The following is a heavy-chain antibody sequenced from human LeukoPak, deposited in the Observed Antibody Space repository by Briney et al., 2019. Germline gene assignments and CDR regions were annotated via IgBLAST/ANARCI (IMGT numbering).Heavy chain of an antibody. Sequence: SETLSLTCTVSSGSINSYYWGWVRQPPGKGLEWIGRIYTTGATQYNPSLKSRVTMSIDTSTNRFSLNLRSMTAADTAVYYCGGQGYTASYYFLDFWSQGTLVAVS. CDR2: IYTTGAT. D-gene: IGHD1-26*01. CDR1: SGSINSYY. CDR3: GGQGYTASYYFLDF. J-gene: IGHJ4*02. V-gene: IGHV4-4*07.